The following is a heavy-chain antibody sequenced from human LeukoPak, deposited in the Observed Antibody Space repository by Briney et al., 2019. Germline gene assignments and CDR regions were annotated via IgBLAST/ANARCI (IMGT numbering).Heavy chain of an antibody. CDR1: GFIFSNYA. Sequence: GGSLRLSCATSGFIFSNYAMNWVRQAPGKGLEWVAFILYDGSNKYYADSVKGRFTISRDNSKNTLYLQMNSLRAEDTAVYYCALNPDYYGSGSFDYWGQGTLVTVSS. D-gene: IGHD3-10*01. J-gene: IGHJ4*02. CDR3: ALNPDYYGSGSFDY. V-gene: IGHV3-30*02. CDR2: ILYDGSNK.